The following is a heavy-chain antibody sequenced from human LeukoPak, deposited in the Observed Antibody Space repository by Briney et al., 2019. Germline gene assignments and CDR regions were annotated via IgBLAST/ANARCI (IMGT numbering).Heavy chain of an antibody. CDR1: GFTFTNYA. CDR3: AREITVSLGNNWFDP. D-gene: IGHD2-8*01. J-gene: IGHJ5*02. V-gene: IGHV1-3*01. CDR2: IHAGNGDT. Sequence: ASVKVSCKTSGFTFTNYAMYWVRQAPGQSLEWMGWIHAGNGDTKSSQKFQGRVTITRDTSATTTYMELSSLRSADTAVYYCAREITVSLGNNWFDPWGQGTLVTVSS.